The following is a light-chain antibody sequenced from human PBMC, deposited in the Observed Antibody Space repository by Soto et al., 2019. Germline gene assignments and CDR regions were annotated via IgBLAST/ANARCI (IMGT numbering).Light chain of an antibody. CDR2: GNT. J-gene: IGLJ3*02. V-gene: IGLV1-40*01. Sequence: QLVLTQPPSVSGAPGQRVTISCTGSSSNIGAGHDVHWYQQVPGTAPKLLVSGNTNRPSGVPDRFSGSNSGTSASLAITVLQADDEADYYCQSFDSSLNGWVFGGGTKVTVL. CDR3: QSFDSSLNGWV. CDR1: SSNIGAGHD.